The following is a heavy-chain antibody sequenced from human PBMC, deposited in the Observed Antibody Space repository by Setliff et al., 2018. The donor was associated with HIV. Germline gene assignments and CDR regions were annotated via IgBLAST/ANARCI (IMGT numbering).Heavy chain of an antibody. CDR2: IYYSGST. V-gene: IGHV4-59*01. Sequence: PSETLSLTCTVSGGSISRYYWSWIRQPPGKGLEWIGYIYYSGSTNYNPSLTSRVTISVDTSKNQFSLKLSSVTAADTALYYCARGDWYFDLWGRGTLVTVSS. CDR1: GGSISRYY. J-gene: IGHJ2*01. CDR3: ARGDWYFDL.